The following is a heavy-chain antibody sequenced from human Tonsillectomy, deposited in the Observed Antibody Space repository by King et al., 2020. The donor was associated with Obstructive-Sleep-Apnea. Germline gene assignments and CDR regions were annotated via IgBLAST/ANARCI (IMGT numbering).Heavy chain of an antibody. V-gene: IGHV5-51*01. Sequence: QLVQSGAEVKKPGDSLKISCKGSGYSFTSYWIGWVRQMPGKGLEWMGIIYPGDSDTRYSPSFQGQVTISADKSISTAYLQWSSLKASDTAMYYCARKVLEYYGSGSYNWFDPWGQGTLVTVSS. CDR3: ARKVLEYYGSGSYNWFDP. CDR1: GYSFTSYW. J-gene: IGHJ5*02. D-gene: IGHD3-10*01. CDR2: IYPGDSDT.